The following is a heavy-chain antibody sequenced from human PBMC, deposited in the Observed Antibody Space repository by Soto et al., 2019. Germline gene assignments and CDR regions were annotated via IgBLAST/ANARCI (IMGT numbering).Heavy chain of an antibody. J-gene: IGHJ4*02. CDR2: IIPIFGTA. CDR1: RVAFSKFI. Sequence: QAQLEQSGGEVKKPGSSVKVSCKASRVAFSKFIVTWVRQAPGLGLEWVGGIIPIFGTANYAQRFQDRVTITADTSTDTLYMELGSLTFEDTAVYYCARAIKRWEVNYYFDFWGQGTLVTVSS. V-gene: IGHV1-69*06. CDR3: ARAIKRWEVNYYFDF. D-gene: IGHD1-26*01.